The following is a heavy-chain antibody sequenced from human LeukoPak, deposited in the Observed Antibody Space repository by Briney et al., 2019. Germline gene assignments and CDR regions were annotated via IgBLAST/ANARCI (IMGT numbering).Heavy chain of an antibody. Sequence: GSSVKVSCKASGGTFSSYAISWVRQAPGQGLEWMGRIIPILGIANYAQKFQGRVTITADKSTSTAYMELSSLRSEDTAVYYCARAGRGQLLFWLDPWGQGTLVTVSS. CDR1: GGTFSSYA. CDR3: ARAGRGQLLFWLDP. D-gene: IGHD2-2*01. CDR2: IIPILGIA. V-gene: IGHV1-69*04. J-gene: IGHJ5*02.